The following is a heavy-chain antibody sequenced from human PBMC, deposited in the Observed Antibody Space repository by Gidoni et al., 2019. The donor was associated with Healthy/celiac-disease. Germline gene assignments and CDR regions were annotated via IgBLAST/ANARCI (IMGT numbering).Heavy chain of an antibody. CDR2: ISYDGSNK. D-gene: IGHD1-26*01. V-gene: IGHV3-30*18. CDR3: TKDFGAWWENFDY. J-gene: IGHJ4*02. Sequence: QVQLVESGGGVVQPGRSLRLSCAASGFTFSSYGMHWVRQAPGKGLEWVAVISYDGSNKYYADSVKGRFTISRDNSKNTLYLQMNTLRAEDTAVYYCTKDFGAWWENFDYWGQGTLVTVSS. CDR1: GFTFSSYG.